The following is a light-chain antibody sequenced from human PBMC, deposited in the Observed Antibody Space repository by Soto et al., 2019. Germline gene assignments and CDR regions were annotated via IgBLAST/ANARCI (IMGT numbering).Light chain of an antibody. V-gene: IGLV2-14*01. CDR3: SSHSRTTAVV. CDR2: DVT. J-gene: IGLJ2*01. CDR1: SSDIGGYNF. Sequence: QSALTQPASVSGSPGQSITISCTGTSSDIGGYNFVSWYQQHPGKAPKLMIYDVTSRPSGVSDRFFGSKSGNTASLTISGLEAEDEADYYCSSHSRTTAVVFGGGTKLTVL.